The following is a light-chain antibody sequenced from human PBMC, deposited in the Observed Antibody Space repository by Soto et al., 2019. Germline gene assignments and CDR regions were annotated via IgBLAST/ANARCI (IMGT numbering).Light chain of an antibody. CDR1: SSNIGSNT. CDR2: SNN. V-gene: IGLV1-44*01. J-gene: IGLJ1*01. CDR3: AAWDDSLNVPYV. Sequence: QSVLTQPPSASGTPGQRVTISCSGSSSNIGSNTVNWYQQLTGTAPKLLIYSNNQRPSGVPDRFSGSKSGTSASLAISGLQSEDEADYYCAAWDDSLNVPYVFGTGIKLTVL.